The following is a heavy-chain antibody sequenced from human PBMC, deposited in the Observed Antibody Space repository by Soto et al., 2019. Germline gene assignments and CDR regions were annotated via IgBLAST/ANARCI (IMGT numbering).Heavy chain of an antibody. Sequence: SETLSLTCTVSGGSISSYYWSWIRQPPGKGLGWIGYIYYSGSTNYNPSLKSRITISVDMSKNQSSLKVTSVTAAATAVYYCAILSTSLHRASIYGFDPWGQGTLVTVSS. CDR2: IYYSGST. CDR1: GGSISSYY. D-gene: IGHD4-4*01. CDR3: AILSTSLHRASIYGFDP. V-gene: IGHV4-59*08. J-gene: IGHJ5*02.